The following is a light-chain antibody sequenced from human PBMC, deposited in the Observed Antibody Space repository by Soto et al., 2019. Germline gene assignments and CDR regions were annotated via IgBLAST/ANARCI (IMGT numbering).Light chain of an antibody. V-gene: IGLV4-69*01. CDR1: SGHSRYA. CDR3: QTWGTGIQV. CDR2: VNSDGSH. Sequence: QPVLTQSPSASASLGASVKLTCTLSSGHSRYAIAWHQQQPEKGPRCLMKVNSDGSHTKGDGIPDRFSVSSSGTERFLTISSLQSEDEADYYCQTWGTGIQVFGGGTQLTVL. J-gene: IGLJ7*01.